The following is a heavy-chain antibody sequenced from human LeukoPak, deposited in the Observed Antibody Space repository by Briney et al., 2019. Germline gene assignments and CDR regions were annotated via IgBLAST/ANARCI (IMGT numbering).Heavy chain of an antibody. CDR3: AIGGYDSSGNAFDI. D-gene: IGHD3-22*01. Sequence: ASVKVSCKASGYAFTSYDINWVRQAAGQGLEWMGWMNPNSGNTGYAQKFQGRVTMTRNTSISTAYMELSSLRSEDTAVYYCAIGGYDSSGNAFDIWGQGTMVTVSS. CDR2: MNPNSGNT. J-gene: IGHJ3*02. CDR1: GYAFTSYD. V-gene: IGHV1-8*01.